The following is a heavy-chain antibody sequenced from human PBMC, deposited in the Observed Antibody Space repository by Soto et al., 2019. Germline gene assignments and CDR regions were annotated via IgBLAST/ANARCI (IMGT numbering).Heavy chain of an antibody. J-gene: IGHJ5*02. V-gene: IGHV4-59*08. CDR2: IYYSWTT. CDR3: ASVMATSNNWFDP. D-gene: IGHD2-21*01. CDR1: GGPISSYY. Sequence: PSETLSLTCTVSGGPISSYYWSWIRQPPGKGLEWIGYIYYSWTTNYNPSLKSRVTISVDTSRNQFSLKLSSVTAADTAVYYCASVMATSNNWFDPWGQGTLVTVSS.